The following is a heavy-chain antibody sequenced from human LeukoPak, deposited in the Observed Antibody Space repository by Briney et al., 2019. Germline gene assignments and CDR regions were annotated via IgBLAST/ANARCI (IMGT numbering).Heavy chain of an antibody. V-gene: IGHV3-11*04. D-gene: IGHD3-16*01. CDR1: GFTFSDYY. J-gene: IGHJ4*02. CDR2: ISSRGNPI. Sequence: GGSLRLSCAASGFTFSDYYMSWIRQAPGKGLEWVSHISSRGNPIYYADSVKGRFTISRDNAMSSLYVEMNRPRAEDTAVYYCARTTLLGAFFDYWGQGTLVPVSS. CDR3: ARTTLLGAFFDY.